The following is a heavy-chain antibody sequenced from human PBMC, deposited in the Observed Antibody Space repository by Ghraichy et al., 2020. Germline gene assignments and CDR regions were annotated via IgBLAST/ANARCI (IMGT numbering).Heavy chain of an antibody. CDR3: AREGDVDTAIVGYYYYGMDV. V-gene: IGHV3-48*02. D-gene: IGHD5-18*01. CDR2: ISSSSSTI. J-gene: IGHJ6*02. Sequence: GGSLRLSCAASGFTFSSYSMNWVRQAPGKGLEWVSYISSSSSTIYYADSVKGRFTISRDNAKNSLYLQMNSLRDEDTAVYYCAREGDVDTAIVGYYYYGMDVWGQGTTVTVSS. CDR1: GFTFSSYS.